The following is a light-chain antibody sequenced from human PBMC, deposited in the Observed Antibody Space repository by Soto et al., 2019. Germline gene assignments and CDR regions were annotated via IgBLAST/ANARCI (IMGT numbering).Light chain of an antibody. J-gene: IGKJ5*01. V-gene: IGKV3-11*01. CDR2: DAS. Sequence: EIVLTQSPATLSLSPGERATLSCRASQSVSSYLAWYQQKPGQAPRLLIYDASNRATGIPARFSGSGSGTYFTLTISILESEDFADYYSQQRSNSSLSINFGQGTRLENK. CDR1: QSVSSY. CDR3: QQRSNSSLSIN.